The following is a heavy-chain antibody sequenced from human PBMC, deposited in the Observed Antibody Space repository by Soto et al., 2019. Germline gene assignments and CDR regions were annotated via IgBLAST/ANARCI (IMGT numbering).Heavy chain of an antibody. Sequence: PSETLSLTCTVSGGSISRGSAYWGWIRQPPGKRLEWIGSIYNGGSTYYNPSLKSRVTISVDTSKTQFSLNLRSVTAADTAVYYCARDPAIPWFFIWGQGTVVTVSS. CDR1: GGSISRGSAY. CDR2: IYNGGST. J-gene: IGHJ4*02. D-gene: IGHD3-10*01. V-gene: IGHV4-39*02. CDR3: ARDPAIPWFFI.